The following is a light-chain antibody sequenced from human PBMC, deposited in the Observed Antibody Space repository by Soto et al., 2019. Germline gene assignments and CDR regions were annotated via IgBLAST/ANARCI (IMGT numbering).Light chain of an antibody. J-gene: IGKJ4*01. V-gene: IGKV1-39*01. CDR1: QSISNF. Sequence: DIQITQSPCSLSASLGDRVTITCRASQSISNFLNWFQHKPGKAPKVLISAASTLQSGVPSRFSGSVSGTDFTLTISSLQPEDSASYYCQQYYNSVLTFGGGTKVDIK. CDR2: AAS. CDR3: QQYYNSVLT.